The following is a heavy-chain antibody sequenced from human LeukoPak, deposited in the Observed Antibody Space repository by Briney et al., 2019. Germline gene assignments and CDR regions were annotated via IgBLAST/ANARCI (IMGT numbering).Heavy chain of an antibody. Sequence: GGSLRLSCAASGFTFSSYAMSWVRQAPGKGLEWVSAISGSGGSTYYADSVKGRFTISRGNSKNTLYLQMNSLRAEDTAVYYCAKDLGSGWYDPGYYFDYWGQGTLVTVSS. V-gene: IGHV3-23*01. J-gene: IGHJ4*02. CDR3: AKDLGSGWYDPGYYFDY. D-gene: IGHD6-19*01. CDR1: GFTFSSYA. CDR2: ISGSGGST.